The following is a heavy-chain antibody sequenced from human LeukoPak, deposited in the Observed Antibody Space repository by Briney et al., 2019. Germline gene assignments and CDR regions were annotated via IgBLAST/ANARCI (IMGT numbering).Heavy chain of an antibody. D-gene: IGHD3-16*02. Sequence: GGSLRLSCAASGFTFSSYGMSWVRQAPGKGLEWVSAISGSGGSTYYADSVKGRFTISRDNSKNTLYLQMNSLRAEDTAVYYCAKGDLYDYVWGSYRYPSPYYFDYWGQGTLVTVSS. CDR3: AKGDLYDYVWGSYRYPSPYYFDY. V-gene: IGHV3-23*01. CDR1: GFTFSSYG. CDR2: ISGSGGST. J-gene: IGHJ4*02.